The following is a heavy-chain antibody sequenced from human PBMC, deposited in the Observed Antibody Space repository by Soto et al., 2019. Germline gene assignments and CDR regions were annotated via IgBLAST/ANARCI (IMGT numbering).Heavy chain of an antibody. CDR1: GGSITNYY. Sequence: SETLSLTCTVSGGSITNYYWNWIRQSPGKGLEWIGYIYYRGNTNYNPSLKNRVTISVDTSKNQFSLKLSSVTPADTAVYFCARHTQYYYDRSGYYLPEYFQHWGQG. CDR3: ARHTQYYYDRSGYYLPEYFQH. V-gene: IGHV4-59*08. J-gene: IGHJ1*01. D-gene: IGHD3-22*01. CDR2: IYYRGNT.